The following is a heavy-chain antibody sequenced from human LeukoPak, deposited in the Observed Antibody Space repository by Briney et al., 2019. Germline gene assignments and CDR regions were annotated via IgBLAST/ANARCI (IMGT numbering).Heavy chain of an antibody. Sequence: GGSLRLPCAASGFTFSSYWMSWVRQAPGKGLEWVANIKQDGSEKYYVDSVKGRFTISRDNAKNSLYLQMNSLRAEDTAVYYCARDLMVRGVDYFDYWGQGTLVTVSS. V-gene: IGHV3-7*01. CDR1: GFTFSSYW. D-gene: IGHD3-10*01. CDR2: IKQDGSEK. J-gene: IGHJ4*02. CDR3: ARDLMVRGVDYFDY.